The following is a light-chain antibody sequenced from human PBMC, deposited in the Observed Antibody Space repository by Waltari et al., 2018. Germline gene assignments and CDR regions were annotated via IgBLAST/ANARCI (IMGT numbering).Light chain of an antibody. CDR1: QSISSY. J-gene: IGKJ2*01. Sequence: DIQMTQSPSSLSASVGDRVTITCRASQSISSYLNWYQQKPGKAPKLRIYAASSFQSGVPSRFSGSGSGTDFTLTISSLQPEDFATYYCQQSYSTPRTFGQGTKLEIK. CDR2: AAS. V-gene: IGKV1-39*01. CDR3: QQSYSTPRT.